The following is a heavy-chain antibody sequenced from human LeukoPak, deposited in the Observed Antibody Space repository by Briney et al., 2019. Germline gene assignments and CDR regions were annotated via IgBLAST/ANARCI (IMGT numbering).Heavy chain of an antibody. CDR1: GYTFTGYY. J-gene: IGHJ4*02. D-gene: IGHD4/OR15-4a*01. CDR3: ARDGALDY. Sequence: ASVRVSCKPSGYTFTGYYIQWVRQAPGQGLEWMGWVNPESGGTNYAQKFRDRVTLTRDTSISTAYMELSSLTSDDTAVYYCARDGALDYWGQGTLVSVSS. V-gene: IGHV1-2*02. CDR2: VNPESGGT.